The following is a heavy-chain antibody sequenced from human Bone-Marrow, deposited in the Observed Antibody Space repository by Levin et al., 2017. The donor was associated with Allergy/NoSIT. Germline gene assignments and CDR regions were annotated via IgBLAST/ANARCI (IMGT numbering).Heavy chain of an antibody. V-gene: IGHV3-23*01. CDR3: VKDELMYSSSSGAFDY. D-gene: IGHD6-6*01. CDR1: GFTFTSYA. Sequence: GGSLRLSCAASGFTFTSYAMSWVRQAPGKGLEWVSGINGSGGRTYSADSVKGRFTISRDNPKNTLYLQMNSLRVEDTAVYYCVKDELMYSSSSGAFDYWGQGTLVTVSS. CDR2: INGSGGRT. J-gene: IGHJ4*02.